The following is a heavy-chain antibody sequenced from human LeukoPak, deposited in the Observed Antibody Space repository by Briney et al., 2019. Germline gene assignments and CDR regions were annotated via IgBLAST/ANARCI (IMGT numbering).Heavy chain of an antibody. CDR2: INPNSGGT. D-gene: IGHD3-22*01. J-gene: IGHJ4*02. CDR1: GYTFTVYY. Sequence: ASVKVSFKASGYTFTVYYMHWVRQAPGQGLEWMGWINPNSGGTNYAQKFQGRVTMTRDTSISTAYMELSRLRSDDTAVYYCARDSSYDSSGYYVGDYWGQGTLVTVSS. CDR3: ARDSSYDSSGYYVGDY. V-gene: IGHV1-2*02.